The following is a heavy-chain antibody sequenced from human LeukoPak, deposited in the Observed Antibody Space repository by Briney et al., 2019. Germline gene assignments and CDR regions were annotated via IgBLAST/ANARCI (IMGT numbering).Heavy chain of an antibody. D-gene: IGHD1-20*01. Sequence: PSQTLSLTCAVSGGSISSGGYSWSWIRQPPGKGLEWIGSIYYSGTTYYNPSLKSRVTISVDMSKNHLSLKLSSVTAADTAVYYCARQDNYYFDYWGQGILVTVSS. CDR3: ARQDNYYFDY. V-gene: IGHV4-30-2*03. CDR1: GGSISSGGYS. CDR2: IYYSGTT. J-gene: IGHJ4*02.